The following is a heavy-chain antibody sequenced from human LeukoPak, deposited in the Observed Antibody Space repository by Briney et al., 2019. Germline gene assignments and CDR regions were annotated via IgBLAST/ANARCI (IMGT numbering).Heavy chain of an antibody. D-gene: IGHD3-22*01. CDR2: ISVDASNN. CDR3: PRTTVNMKVS. V-gene: IGHV3-30*04. Sequence: GRSLRLSCAASGVSLSSYAMHWVREAPGNWLNWVAFISVDASNNPSADSVKGRFTISRNNYKNTLYLQMNSLRAADKAVYYCPRTTVNMKVSWGQGTLVTVSS. CDR1: GVSLSSYA. J-gene: IGHJ5*02.